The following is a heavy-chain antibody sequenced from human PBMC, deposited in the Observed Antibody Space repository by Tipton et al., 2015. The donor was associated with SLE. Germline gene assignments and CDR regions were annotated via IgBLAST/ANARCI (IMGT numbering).Heavy chain of an antibody. CDR3: ARWMGYGDYWYFDL. CDR2: ISSSSSYT. CDR1: GFTFSDYY. V-gene: IGHV3-11*03. D-gene: IGHD4-17*01. J-gene: IGHJ2*01. Sequence: SLRLSCAASGFTFSDYYMSWIRQAPGKGLEWVSYISSSSSYTNYADSVKGRFTISRDDAKNSLYLQMNSLRAEDTAVYYCARWMGYGDYWYFDLWGRGTLVTVSS.